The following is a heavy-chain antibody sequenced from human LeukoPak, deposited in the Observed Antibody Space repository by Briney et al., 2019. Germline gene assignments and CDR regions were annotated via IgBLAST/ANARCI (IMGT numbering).Heavy chain of an antibody. J-gene: IGHJ4*02. CDR3: AKAPVTSCRGAYCYPFDS. CDR1: GFPFSTYA. V-gene: IGHV3-23*01. CDR2: ISGSGGST. Sequence: PGGSLRLSCAASGFPFSTYAMSWVRQAPGKGLEWVSAISGSGGSTYYADSVRGRFTISRDNSKNTLYLQMNSLRAEDAAVYFCAKAPVTSCRGAYCYPFDSWGQGTLVTVSS. D-gene: IGHD2-21*01.